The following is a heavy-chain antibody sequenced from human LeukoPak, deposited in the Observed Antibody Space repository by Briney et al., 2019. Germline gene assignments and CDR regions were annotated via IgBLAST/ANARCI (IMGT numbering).Heavy chain of an antibody. CDR2: IYYSGST. CDR3: ARDKGDYGGNSKLPNWFDP. D-gene: IGHD4-23*01. V-gene: IGHV4-59*01. J-gene: IGHJ5*02. Sequence: SETLSLTCTVSGGSISSYYWSWIRQPPGKGLEWIGYIYYSGSTNYNPSLKSRVTISVDTSKNQFSLKLSSETAADTAVYYCARDKGDYGGNSKLPNWFDPWGQGTLVTVSS. CDR1: GGSISSYY.